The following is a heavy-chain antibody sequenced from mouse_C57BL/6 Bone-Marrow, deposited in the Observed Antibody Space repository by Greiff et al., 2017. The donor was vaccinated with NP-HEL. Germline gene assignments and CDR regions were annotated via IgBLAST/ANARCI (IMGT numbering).Heavy chain of an antibody. CDR2: IDPNSGGT. D-gene: IGHD1-1*01. J-gene: IGHJ1*03. V-gene: IGHV1-72*01. CDR3: AIPYYGSSYDWYFDV. CDR1: GYTFTSYW. Sequence: QVQLQQPGAELVKPGASVKLSCKASGYTFTSYWMHWVKQRPGRGLEWIGRIDPNSGGTKYNEKFKSKATLTVDKPSSTAYMQLGSLTSEDSAVYYCAIPYYGSSYDWYFDVWGTGTTVTVSS.